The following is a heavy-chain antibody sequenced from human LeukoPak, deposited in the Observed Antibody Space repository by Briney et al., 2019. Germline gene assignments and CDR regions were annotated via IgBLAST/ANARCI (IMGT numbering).Heavy chain of an antibody. J-gene: IGHJ5*02. CDR1: GGSISSSTYY. CDR2: IYYSGST. Sequence: SETLSLTCSVSGGSISSSTYYWGWIRQPPGKGLEWIGNIYYSGSTYYNPSLKSRVTISVDTSKNQFSLKLSSVTAADTAVYCCAREKRVLRFLEWSYNWFDPWGQGTLVTVSS. V-gene: IGHV4-39*07. CDR3: AREKRVLRFLEWSYNWFDP. D-gene: IGHD3-3*01.